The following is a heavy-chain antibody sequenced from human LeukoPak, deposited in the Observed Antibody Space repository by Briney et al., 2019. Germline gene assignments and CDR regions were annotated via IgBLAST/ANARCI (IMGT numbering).Heavy chain of an antibody. CDR3: ARHSSGWSERFDY. Sequence: PSEPLSLTCTVSGGSISSSSYYWGWIRQPPGKGLEWIGSIYYSGSTYYNPSLKSRVTISVDTSKNQFSLKLSSVTAADTAVYYCARHSSGWSERFDYWGQGTLVTVSS. D-gene: IGHD6-19*01. V-gene: IGHV4-39*01. CDR2: IYYSGST. J-gene: IGHJ4*02. CDR1: GGSISSSSYY.